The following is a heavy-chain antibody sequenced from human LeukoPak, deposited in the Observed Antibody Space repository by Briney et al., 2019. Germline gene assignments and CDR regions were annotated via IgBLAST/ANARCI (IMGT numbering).Heavy chain of an antibody. Sequence: SETLSLTCAVYGGSFSGYYWSWIRQPPGKGLEWIGEINHSGSTNHNPSLKSRVTISVDTSKNQFSLKLSSVTAADTAVYYCARVATMVRGIYGMDVWGQGTTVTVSS. CDR1: GGSFSGYY. CDR3: ARVATMVRGIYGMDV. D-gene: IGHD3-10*01. CDR2: INHSGST. J-gene: IGHJ6*02. V-gene: IGHV4-34*01.